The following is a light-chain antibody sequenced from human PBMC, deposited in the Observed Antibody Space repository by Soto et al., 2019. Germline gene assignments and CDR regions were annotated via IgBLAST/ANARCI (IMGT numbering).Light chain of an antibody. CDR3: QQYNNWPPAT. J-gene: IGKJ1*01. CDR2: GAS. Sequence: EIVMTQSPATLSVSPGERTTLSCSASQSVSSNLAGYQQKTGQAPRLLMYGASTRAAGFTARFSGSGSGTEFTLTISSLQAEDFAVYYCQQYNNWPPATFGQGTKVDI. CDR1: QSVSSN. V-gene: IGKV3-15*01.